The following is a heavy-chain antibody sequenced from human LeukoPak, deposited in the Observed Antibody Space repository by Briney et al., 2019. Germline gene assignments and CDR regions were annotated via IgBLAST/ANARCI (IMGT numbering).Heavy chain of an antibody. D-gene: IGHD2-2*01. CDR3: AKDQQYPTPRLFDY. Sequence: GGSLRLSCAASGFTFSSYGMHWVRQAPGKGLEWVAFIRYDGSNKYYADSVKGRFTISRDNSKNTLYLQMNSLRAEDTAVYYCAKDQQYPTPRLFDYWGHGTLVTVSS. V-gene: IGHV3-30*02. CDR2: IRYDGSNK. J-gene: IGHJ4*01. CDR1: GFTFSSYG.